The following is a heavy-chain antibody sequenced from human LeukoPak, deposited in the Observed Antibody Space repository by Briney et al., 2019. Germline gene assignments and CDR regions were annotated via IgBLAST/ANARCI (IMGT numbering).Heavy chain of an antibody. D-gene: IGHD6-19*01. CDR1: GFTFSSYA. CDR2: ISSNGGST. J-gene: IGHJ4*02. CDR3: AKIDGEQWLAEVIDY. V-gene: IGHV3-64*01. Sequence: GGSLRLSCAASGFTFSSYAMHWVRQAPGKGLEYVSAISSNGGSTYYANSVKGRFTISRDNSKNTLYLQMNSLRAEDTAVYYCAKIDGEQWLAEVIDYWGQGTLVTVSS.